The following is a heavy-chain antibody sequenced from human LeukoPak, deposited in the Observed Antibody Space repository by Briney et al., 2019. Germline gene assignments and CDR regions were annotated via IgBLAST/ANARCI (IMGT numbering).Heavy chain of an antibody. CDR1: GFTFSDYY. D-gene: IGHD3-9*01. CDR3: ARDKGRYFDWLLPHDAFDI. Sequence: GGSLRLACAASGFTFSDYYMSWIRQAPGKGREGVSYLSSSSSYTNYADSVKGRFTISRDNAKNSLYLQMNSLRAEDTAVYYCARDKGRYFDWLLPHDAFDIWGQGTMVTVSS. J-gene: IGHJ3*02. CDR2: LSSSSSYT. V-gene: IGHV3-11*06.